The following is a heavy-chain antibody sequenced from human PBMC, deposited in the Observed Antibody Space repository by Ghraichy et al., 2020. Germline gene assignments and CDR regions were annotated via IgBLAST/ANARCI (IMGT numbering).Heavy chain of an antibody. J-gene: IGHJ3*02. Sequence: GGSLRLSCAASGFTFSDYYMSWIRQAPGKGLEWVSYISSSGSTIYYADSVKGRFTISRDNAKNSLYPQMNSLRAEDTAVYYCARAIAAAGSDAFDIWGQGTMVTVSS. D-gene: IGHD6-13*01. CDR2: ISSSGSTI. CDR1: GFTFSDYY. V-gene: IGHV3-11*01. CDR3: ARAIAAAGSDAFDI.